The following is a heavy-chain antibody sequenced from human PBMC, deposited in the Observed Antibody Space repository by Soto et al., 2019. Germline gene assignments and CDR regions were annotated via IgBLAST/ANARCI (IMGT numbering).Heavy chain of an antibody. CDR1: GYTFTSYD. Sequence: ASVKVSCKASGYTFTSYDINWVRQATGQGLEWMGWMNPNSGNTGYAQKFQGRVTMTRNTSISTAYMELSSLRSEDTAVYYCARGFLTLQITIFGVVTPYYFDYWGQGTLVTVSS. V-gene: IGHV1-8*01. D-gene: IGHD3-3*01. CDR3: ARGFLTLQITIFGVVTPYYFDY. J-gene: IGHJ4*02. CDR2: MNPNSGNT.